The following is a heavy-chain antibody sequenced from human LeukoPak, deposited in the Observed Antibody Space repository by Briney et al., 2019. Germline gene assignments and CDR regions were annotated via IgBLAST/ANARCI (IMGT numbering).Heavy chain of an antibody. J-gene: IGHJ3*02. CDR1: GGSISSYY. V-gene: IGHV4-59*08. D-gene: IGHD5-12*01. CDR3: ARRPGYEDAFDI. CDR2: INYSGST. Sequence: ASETLSLTCTVSGGSISSYYWSWIRQPPGKGLEWIGYINYSGSTNYNPSLKSRVTISVDTSKNQFSLKLSSVTAADTAVYYCARRPGYEDAFDIWGQGTMVTVSS.